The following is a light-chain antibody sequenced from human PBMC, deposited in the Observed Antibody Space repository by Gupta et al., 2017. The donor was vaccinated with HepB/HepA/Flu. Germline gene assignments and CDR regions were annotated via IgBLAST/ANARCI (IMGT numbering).Light chain of an antibody. J-gene: IGLJ2*01. CDR2: GKN. Sequence: SSELTHDPAVSVALGQTVRITCRGDRLRSYYASWYQQKPGQAPVLVIYGKNNRPSGIPDRFSGSSSGNTASLTITGAQAEDEADYYCNSRDSSGNHLVFGGGTKLTVL. V-gene: IGLV3-19*01. CDR3: NSRDSSGNHLV. CDR1: RLRSYY.